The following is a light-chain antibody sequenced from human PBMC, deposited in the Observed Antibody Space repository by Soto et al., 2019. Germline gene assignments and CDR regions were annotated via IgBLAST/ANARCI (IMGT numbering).Light chain of an antibody. CDR1: QSVTSSY. Sequence: EIVWTQSPGTLSLSPGERATLSCRASQSVTSSYLAWFQQKPGQAPRLLIYGASSRATGIPDRFSGSGSRTDFTLTISRLEPEDFAVYYCQQYDGSPYTFGQGTKLEIK. CDR3: QQYDGSPYT. J-gene: IGKJ2*01. V-gene: IGKV3-20*01. CDR2: GAS.